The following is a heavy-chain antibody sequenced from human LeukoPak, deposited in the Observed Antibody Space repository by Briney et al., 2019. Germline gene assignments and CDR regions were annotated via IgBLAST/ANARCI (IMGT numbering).Heavy chain of an antibody. D-gene: IGHD6-19*01. J-gene: IGHJ4*02. CDR1: GLTVSNHW. V-gene: IGHV3-7*03. CDR3: ASLLVAGVASVDY. Sequence: GGSLRLSCVASGLTVSNHWMSWVRQAPGKGLEWVANIKQERGQEYYVDSVKGRFTISKDSAKNSMFLQMNSLRAEGTAVYYCASLLVAGVASVDYWGQGTLVTVSS. CDR2: IKQERGQE.